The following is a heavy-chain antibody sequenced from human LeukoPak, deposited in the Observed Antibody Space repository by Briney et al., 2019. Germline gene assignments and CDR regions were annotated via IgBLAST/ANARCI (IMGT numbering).Heavy chain of an antibody. CDR1: GYSFANYW. J-gene: IGHJ5*02. V-gene: IGHV5-51*01. D-gene: IGHD3-3*01. CDR2: IYPGDSQT. CDR3: ARSSVNWFDP. Sequence: GESLKISCKGSGYSFANYWIGWVRQMPGQSLEWMGIIYPGDSQTRYSPSFQGQVTISADKFISTAYLQWSSLKASDTAIYYCARSSVNWFDPWGQGTLVTVSS.